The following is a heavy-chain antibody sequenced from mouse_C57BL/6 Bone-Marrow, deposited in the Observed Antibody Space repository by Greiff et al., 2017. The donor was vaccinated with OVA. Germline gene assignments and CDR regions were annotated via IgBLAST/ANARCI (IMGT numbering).Heavy chain of an antibody. CDR2: FHPNSGST. J-gene: IGHJ2*01. CDR3: AREEYFDYFDY. CDR1: GYTFTSYW. Sequence: VQLQQPGAELVKPGASVKLSCKASGYTFTSYWLHWVKQRPGQGLEWIGMFHPNSGSTNYNEKFKSKATLTVDKSSSTAYMQLSSLTSEDSAVYYCAREEYFDYFDYWGQGTTLTVSS. V-gene: IGHV1-64*01. D-gene: IGHD5-2*01.